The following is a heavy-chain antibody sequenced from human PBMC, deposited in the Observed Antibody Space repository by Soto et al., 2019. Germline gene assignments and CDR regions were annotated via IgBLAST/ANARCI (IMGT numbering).Heavy chain of an antibody. D-gene: IGHD3-16*01. CDR2: IYYSGST. V-gene: IGHV4-31*03. Sequence: SDNLSLTCTVSGGSISSGGYYWSWILHHPGKGLEWIGYIYYSGSTYYNPSLKSRVTISVDTSKNQFSLKLSSVTAADTAVYYCARGMYVSYRHDAFDLWGQGTMVTVSS. CDR1: GGSISSGGYY. J-gene: IGHJ3*01. CDR3: ARGMYVSYRHDAFDL.